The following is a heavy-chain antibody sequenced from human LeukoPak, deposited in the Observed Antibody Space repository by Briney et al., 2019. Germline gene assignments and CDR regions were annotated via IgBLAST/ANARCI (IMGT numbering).Heavy chain of an antibody. CDR2: IYYSGNT. Sequence: SETLSLTCTVSGGSISSYYWSWIRQPPGKGLEWIGYIYYSGNTNYNPSLKSRVTISVDTSKNQFSLKLSSVTAADTAVYYCARGSGYSFAPFDYWGQGTLVTVSS. J-gene: IGHJ4*02. V-gene: IGHV4-59*01. D-gene: IGHD5-18*01. CDR3: ARGSGYSFAPFDY. CDR1: GGSISSYY.